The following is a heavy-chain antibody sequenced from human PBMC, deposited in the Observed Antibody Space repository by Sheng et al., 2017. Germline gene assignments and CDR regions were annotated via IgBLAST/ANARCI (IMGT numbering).Heavy chain of an antibody. Sequence: QVQLVESGGGVVQPGRSLRLSCAASGFTFSSYAMHWVRQAPGKGLEWVAVISYDGSNKYYADSVKGRFTISRDNSKNTLYLQMNSLRAEDTAVYYCARDQGTSTIAAAGISWFDPWGQGTLVTVSS. CDR1: GFTFSSYA. D-gene: IGHD6-13*01. CDR3: ARDQGTSTIAAAGISWFDP. CDR2: ISYDGSNK. V-gene: IGHV3-30*04. J-gene: IGHJ5*02.